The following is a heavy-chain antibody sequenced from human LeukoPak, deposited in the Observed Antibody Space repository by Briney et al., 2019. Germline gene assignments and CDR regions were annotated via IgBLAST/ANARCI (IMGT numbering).Heavy chain of an antibody. CDR2: INPNSGGT. CDR3: ARGPGVIGYYYMDV. Sequence: ASVKVSCKASGYTFTGYYMHWVRQAPGQGLEWMGWINPNSGGTNYAQKFQGRVTMTRDTSISTAYMELSRLRSDDTAVYYCARGPGVIGYYYMDVWGKGTTVTVSS. V-gene: IGHV1-2*02. CDR1: GYTFTGYY. J-gene: IGHJ6*03. D-gene: IGHD7-27*01.